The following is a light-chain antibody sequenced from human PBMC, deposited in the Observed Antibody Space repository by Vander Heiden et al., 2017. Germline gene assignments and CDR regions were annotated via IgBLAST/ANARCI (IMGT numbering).Light chain of an antibody. Sequence: DIVMTQSPDSLAVSLGERATINCKSSQSVLYTSNNKNYLAWYQQKPGQPPKLLIYWASTREYGVPDRFSGSGSGTDFTLTSSSLQAEDVAVYYWQQDYSLHTFGGGTKVEIK. V-gene: IGKV4-1*01. CDR3: QQDYSLHT. CDR1: QSVLYTSNNKNY. CDR2: WAS. J-gene: IGKJ4*01.